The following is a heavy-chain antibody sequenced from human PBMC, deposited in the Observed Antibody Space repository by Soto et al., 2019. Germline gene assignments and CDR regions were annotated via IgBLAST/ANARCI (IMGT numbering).Heavy chain of an antibody. D-gene: IGHD2-8*01. CDR1: GFTFSSYA. CDR2: ISGSGGST. J-gene: IGHJ4*02. CDR3: AKDVRGYCTNGVCSQFDY. V-gene: IGHV3-23*01. Sequence: GESLKISCAASGFTFSSYAMSWVRQAPGKGLEWVSAISGSGGSTYYADSVKGRFTISRDNSKNTLYLQMNSLRAEDTAVYYCAKDVRGYCTNGVCSQFDYWGQGTLVTVSS.